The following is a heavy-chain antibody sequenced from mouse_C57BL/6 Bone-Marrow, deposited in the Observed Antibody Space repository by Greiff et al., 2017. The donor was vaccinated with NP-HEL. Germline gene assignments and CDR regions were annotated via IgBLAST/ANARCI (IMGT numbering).Heavy chain of an antibody. CDR2: ISSGVSYT. V-gene: IGHV5-6*02. J-gene: IGHJ2*01. D-gene: IGHD2-5*01. CDR3: ARHYYSNYFDY. CDR1: VFTFSSYG. Sequence: EVKLVESGGDLVKPGGSLKLSCAASVFTFSSYGMSLFRQPPHKRLEWVATISSGVSYTYYPDSVKGRFTISRDNAKNTLYLQMSSLKSEDTAMYYCARHYYSNYFDYWGQGTTLTVSS.